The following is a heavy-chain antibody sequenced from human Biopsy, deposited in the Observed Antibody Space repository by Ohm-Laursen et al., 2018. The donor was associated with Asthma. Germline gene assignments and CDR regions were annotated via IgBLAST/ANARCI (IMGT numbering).Heavy chain of an antibody. J-gene: IGHJ4*02. CDR1: GYTFTSYY. V-gene: IGHV1-46*01. D-gene: IGHD2/OR15-2a*01. CDR2: INPSGGST. CDR3: ARAFVESAAFDY. Sequence: ASVKVSCKASGYTFTSYYIHWVRQAPGQGLEWMGIINPSGGSTSYPQKFQGRVTVTRDTSTSTVYMELSSLSSEDTAVYYCARAFVESAAFDYWGQGTLVTVSS.